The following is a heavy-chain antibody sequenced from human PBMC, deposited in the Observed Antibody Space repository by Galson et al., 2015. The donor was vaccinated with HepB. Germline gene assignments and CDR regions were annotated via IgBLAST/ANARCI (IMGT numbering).Heavy chain of an antibody. D-gene: IGHD6-13*01. Sequence: SLRLSCAASRFTFSNYAMHWVRQAPGKGLEWVALISYDGINKFYADSVKGRFTISRDNSKNTLYLQMNSLRAEDTAIYYCAREGGIAAAGNNWFDPWGQGTLVSVSS. CDR1: RFTFSNYA. CDR2: ISYDGINK. CDR3: AREGGIAAAGNNWFDP. V-gene: IGHV3-30*04. J-gene: IGHJ5*02.